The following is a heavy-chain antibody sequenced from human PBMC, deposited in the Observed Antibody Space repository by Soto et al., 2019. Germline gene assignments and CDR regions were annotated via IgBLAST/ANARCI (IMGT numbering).Heavy chain of an antibody. CDR1: GGTFSSYV. CDR3: ARDIDSTISPTSAYSYGMHV. CDR2: IIPMFGTA. Sequence: QVQLVQSGAEVEKPGSSVKVSCKTSGGTFSSYVISWVRQATGHGLEWMGGIIPMFGTANYAQKFQGRVTITADDYTSTAYMEMRSLRSEDKAVYYGARDIDSTISPTSAYSYGMHVWGQGTTVTVSS. J-gene: IGHJ6*02. D-gene: IGHD3-9*01. V-gene: IGHV1-69*12.